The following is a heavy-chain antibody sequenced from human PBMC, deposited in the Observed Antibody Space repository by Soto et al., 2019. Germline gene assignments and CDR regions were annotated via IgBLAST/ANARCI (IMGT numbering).Heavy chain of an antibody. D-gene: IGHD3-10*02. CDR1: GYSFRNNW. CDR2: MSYDGSDT. J-gene: IGHJ4*02. Sequence: PGESLKISCKGSGYSFRNNWITWVRQTPGKGLEWVAFMSYDGSDTFYADSVKGRFTISRDNSKNTLFLHMSNLRAEDTAMYYCTIVRVADSALDHWGQGTLVTVSS. CDR3: TIVRVADSALDH. V-gene: IGHV3-30*02.